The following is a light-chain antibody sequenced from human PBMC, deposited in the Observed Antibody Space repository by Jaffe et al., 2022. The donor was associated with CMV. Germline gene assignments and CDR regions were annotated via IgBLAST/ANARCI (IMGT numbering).Light chain of an antibody. V-gene: IGLV2-23*02. CDR2: EVT. J-gene: IGLJ1*01. Sequence: QSALTQPASVSGSPGQSITISCTGTSSDVGSYNLVSWYQQHPGKAPELMIYEVTKRPSGVSGRFSGSKSGNTASLTISGLQAEDEADYYCCSYAGSFVFGTGTKVTVL. CDR1: SSDVGSYNL. CDR3: CSYAGSFV.